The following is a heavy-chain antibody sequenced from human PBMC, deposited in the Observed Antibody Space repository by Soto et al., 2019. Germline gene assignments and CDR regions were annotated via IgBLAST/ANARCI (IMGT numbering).Heavy chain of an antibody. CDR1: GGSISSGDYY. V-gene: IGHV4-31*03. Sequence: SETLSLTCTVSGGSISSGDYYWSWIRQHPGKGLEWIGYIYYSGSTYYNPSLKSRVTISVDTSKNQFSLKLSSVTAADTAVYYCARGATHYYDNSGYYPRYFDYWGQGTLVTAPQ. D-gene: IGHD3-22*01. CDR2: IYYSGST. CDR3: ARGATHYYDNSGYYPRYFDY. J-gene: IGHJ4*02.